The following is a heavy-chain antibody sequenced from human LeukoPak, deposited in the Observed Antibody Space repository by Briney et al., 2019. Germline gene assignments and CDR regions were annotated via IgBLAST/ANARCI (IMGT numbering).Heavy chain of an antibody. J-gene: IGHJ3*02. D-gene: IGHD6-13*01. CDR1: GFTFSTYG. Sequence: GGSLRLSCAASGFTFSTYGMHWVRQAPGKGLEWVAVISYDGSNKYYVDSVKGRFTISRDNSKNTLYLQMNSLRAEDTAVYYCANEGVYAFDIWGQGTMVTVSS. V-gene: IGHV3-30*18. CDR2: ISYDGSNK. CDR3: ANEGVYAFDI.